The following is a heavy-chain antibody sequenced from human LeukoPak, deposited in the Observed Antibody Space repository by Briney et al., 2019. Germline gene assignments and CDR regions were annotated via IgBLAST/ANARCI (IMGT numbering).Heavy chain of an antibody. D-gene: IGHD3-22*01. J-gene: IGHJ4*02. CDR3: VRERISMIVGVFDY. V-gene: IGHV4-34*01. Sequence: SETLSLTCAVYGGSFSGYYWSWIRQPPGKGLEWIGEINHSGSTNYSPSLKSRVIMSVDTSKNQFSLKLSSVTAADTAVYYCVRERISMIVGVFDYWGQGTLVTVSS. CDR1: GGSFSGYY. CDR2: INHSGST.